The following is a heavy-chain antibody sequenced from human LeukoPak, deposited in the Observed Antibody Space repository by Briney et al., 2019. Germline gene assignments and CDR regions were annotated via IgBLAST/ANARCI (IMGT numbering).Heavy chain of an antibody. V-gene: IGHV3-74*01. Sequence: GGSLRLSCEASGFTFSTFWMHWVRQAPGKGLVWVSRINHDGSSTNYADSVKGRFTISRDNAKNTLHLQMNSLRAEDTAVYYCVRDWGYDSSGYWQKYFDSWGQGTLVTVSS. CDR1: GFTFSTFW. J-gene: IGHJ4*02. CDR2: INHDGSST. D-gene: IGHD3-22*01. CDR3: VRDWGYDSSGYWQKYFDS.